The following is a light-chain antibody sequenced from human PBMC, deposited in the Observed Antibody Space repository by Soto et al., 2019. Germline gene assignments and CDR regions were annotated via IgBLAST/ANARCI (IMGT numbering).Light chain of an antibody. CDR1: QSVSSF. V-gene: IGKV3-11*01. J-gene: IGKJ5*01. CDR2: DAS. Sequence: IVLTQSPATLSLSPGERATLSCRASQSVSSFLAWYQQKPGQAPRLLIYDASNRATGIPARFSGSGSGTEFTLTINSLQSEDSAVYYCQQHNQWPITFGQGTRLEI. CDR3: QQHNQWPIT.